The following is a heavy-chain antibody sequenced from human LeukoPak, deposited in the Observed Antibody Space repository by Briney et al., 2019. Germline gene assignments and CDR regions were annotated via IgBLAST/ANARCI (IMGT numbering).Heavy chain of an antibody. D-gene: IGHD1-1*01. V-gene: IGHV4-34*01. J-gene: IGHJ4*02. CDR2: INHSGST. Sequence: SETLSLTCAVYGGSFSGYYWSWIRQPPGKGLEWIGEINHSGSTNYNPSLKSRVTISVDTSKNQFSLKLSSVTAADTAVYYRARVGRVPTRRHTRLDYWGQGTLVTVSS. CDR1: GGSFSGYY. CDR3: ARVGRVPTRRHTRLDY.